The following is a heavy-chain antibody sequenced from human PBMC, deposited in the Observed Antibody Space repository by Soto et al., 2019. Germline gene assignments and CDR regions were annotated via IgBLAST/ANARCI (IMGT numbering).Heavy chain of an antibody. CDR2: ISYDGSNK. D-gene: IGHD1-26*01. CDR3: AKDRVGAPGGY. V-gene: IGHV3-30*18. J-gene: IGHJ4*02. Sequence: GSLSVFSAAAGLSLSSYGMPLVRQAPGKGLEWVAVISYDGSNKYYADSVKGRFTISRDNSKNTLYLQMNSLRAEDTAVYYCAKDRVGAPGGYWGQGTLVTVSS. CDR1: GLSLSSYG.